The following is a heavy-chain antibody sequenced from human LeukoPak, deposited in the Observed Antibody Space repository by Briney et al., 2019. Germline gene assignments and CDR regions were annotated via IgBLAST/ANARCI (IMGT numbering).Heavy chain of an antibody. D-gene: IGHD2-15*01. J-gene: IGHJ4*02. V-gene: IGHV3-30*02. CDR3: AKIGIGYCSGGSCYPFDY. CDR1: GFTFSSYG. Sequence: GGSLRLSCAASGFTFSSYGMHWVRRAPGKGLEWVAFIRYDGSNKYYADSVKGRFTISRDNSKNTLYLQMNSLRAEDTAVYYCAKIGIGYCSGGSCYPFDYWGQGTLVTVSS. CDR2: IRYDGSNK.